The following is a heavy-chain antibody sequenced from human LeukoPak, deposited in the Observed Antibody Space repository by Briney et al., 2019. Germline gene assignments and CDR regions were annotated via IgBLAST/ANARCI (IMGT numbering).Heavy chain of an antibody. CDR1: GYTFTGYC. D-gene: IGHD3-9*01. Sequence: ASVKVSCKASGYTFTGYCMHWVRQAPGQGLEWMGRINPNSGGTNYAQKFQGRVTMTRDTSISTAYMELSRLRSDDTAAYYCARVVLDWHAFDIWGQGTMVTVSS. J-gene: IGHJ3*02. V-gene: IGHV1-2*06. CDR3: ARVVLDWHAFDI. CDR2: INPNSGGT.